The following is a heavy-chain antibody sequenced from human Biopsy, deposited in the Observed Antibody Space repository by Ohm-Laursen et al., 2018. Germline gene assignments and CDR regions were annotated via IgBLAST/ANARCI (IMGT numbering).Heavy chain of an antibody. J-gene: IGHJ5*01. CDR3: ARDYDTSGYYYDS. V-gene: IGHV4-39*01. D-gene: IGHD3-22*01. Sequence: SDTLSLTCTVSGGPISNNNYYWGWIRQPPGWGVVWIGSIFYRGSTHYKPSLKSRVNISVDTSKNRFSLKLNSVTAADTAVYYCARDYDTSGYYYDSWGQGTLVTVSS. CDR1: GGPISNNNYY. CDR2: IFYRGST.